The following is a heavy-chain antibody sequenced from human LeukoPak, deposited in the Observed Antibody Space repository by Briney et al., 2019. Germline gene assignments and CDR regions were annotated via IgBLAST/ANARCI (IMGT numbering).Heavy chain of an antibody. V-gene: IGHV3-23*01. CDR1: GFTFSSYG. D-gene: IGHD3-10*01. CDR3: AKEWFGELSHYFDY. CDR2: ISGSGGST. J-gene: IGHJ4*02. Sequence: GGSLRLSCAASGFTFSSYGMSWVRQAPGKGLEWVSAISGSGGSTYYADSVKGRFTISRDNPKNTLYLQMNSLRAEDTAVYYCAKEWFGELSHYFDYWGQGTLVTVSS.